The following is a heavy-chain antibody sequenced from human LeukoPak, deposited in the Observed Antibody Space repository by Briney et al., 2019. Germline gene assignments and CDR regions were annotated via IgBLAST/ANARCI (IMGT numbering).Heavy chain of an antibody. CDR2: TCPDARGT. CDR3: VRDPGGDTRDWYFDL. D-gene: IGHD4-17*01. V-gene: IGHV3-74*01. CDR1: GFAFSTSC. Sequence: QTGGSLRLSCAVSGFAFSTSCMHWVRQAQGKGLVWVSRTCPDARGTSYADSVEGRFTTSRDNAKSTLYLQMNSLRAEDSALYYCVRDPGGDTRDWYFDLWGRGTQVAVSS. J-gene: IGHJ2*01.